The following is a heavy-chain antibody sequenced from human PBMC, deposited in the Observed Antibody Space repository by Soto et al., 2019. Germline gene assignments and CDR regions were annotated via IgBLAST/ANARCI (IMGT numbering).Heavy chain of an antibody. CDR3: AKDEEYYYDSTPIDY. CDR2: ISYDGSNK. D-gene: IGHD3-22*01. J-gene: IGHJ4*02. Sequence: GGSLRLSCAASGFTFSSYGMHWVRQAPGKGLEWVAVISYDGSNKYYADSVKGRFTISRDNSKNTLYLQMNSLRAEDTAVYYCAKDEEYYYDSTPIDYWGQGTLVTVSS. V-gene: IGHV3-30*18. CDR1: GFTFSSYG.